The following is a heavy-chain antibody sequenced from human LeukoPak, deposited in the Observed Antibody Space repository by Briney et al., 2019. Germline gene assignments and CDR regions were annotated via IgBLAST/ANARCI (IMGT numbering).Heavy chain of an antibody. Sequence: SETLSLTCTVSGGSISSSSYYWAWIRQPPGKGLEWIGSIYHSESTYYNPSLKSRVTISLDTSKNQFSLKLSSVTAADTALYYCARTSRTHYVDTAMDLPDYWGQGTLVTVSS. CDR3: ARTSRTHYVDTAMDLPDY. J-gene: IGHJ4*02. D-gene: IGHD5-18*01. V-gene: IGHV4-39*07. CDR1: GGSISSSSYY. CDR2: IYHSEST.